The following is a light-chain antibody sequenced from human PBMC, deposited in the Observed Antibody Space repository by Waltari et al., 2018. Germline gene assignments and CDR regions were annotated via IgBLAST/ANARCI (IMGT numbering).Light chain of an antibody. CDR1: QSISDW. Sequence: DIQMTQSPSTLSASVGDRVTITCRASQSISDWLAWYQQKPGKAPKLLIQKAPTLKSGVPSRFSGSGSGTEFTLTVTSLQPDDVATYFCQQYSSELYTFGQGTKLEI. CDR2: KAP. CDR3: QQYSSELYT. V-gene: IGKV1-5*03. J-gene: IGKJ2*01.